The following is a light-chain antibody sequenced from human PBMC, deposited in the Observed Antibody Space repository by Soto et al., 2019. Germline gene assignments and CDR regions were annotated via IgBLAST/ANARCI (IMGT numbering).Light chain of an antibody. CDR1: QIFSSN. V-gene: IGKV3-15*01. CDR2: GAS. J-gene: IGKJ1*01. Sequence: LVMTQSRGTLSVSPGERSTLYCRASQIFSSNLPWYQRTPGQAPRLLIYGASTSANGSPASLSGSGSGTEFTRTISSLQSDDCDCYYWHQYKKGTRTFGQGTKVDIK. CDR3: HQYKKGTRT.